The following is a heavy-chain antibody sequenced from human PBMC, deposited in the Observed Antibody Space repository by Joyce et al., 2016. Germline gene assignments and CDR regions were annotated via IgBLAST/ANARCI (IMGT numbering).Heavy chain of an antibody. D-gene: IGHD2/OR15-2a*01. J-gene: IGHJ4*02. V-gene: IGHV4-34*01. CDR1: GGSFNDHY. Sequence: QVQLHQWGAGRLKPSETLSFTCAVYGGSFNDHYWSWARQPPGKGLEWIGEISHSGSVNYNPSLKSRVIIAVDTSKNQFSLKVTSVTAADTAVYYCARVGGHFYESDYWGQGTLVTVSS. CDR2: ISHSGSV. CDR3: ARVGGHFYESDY.